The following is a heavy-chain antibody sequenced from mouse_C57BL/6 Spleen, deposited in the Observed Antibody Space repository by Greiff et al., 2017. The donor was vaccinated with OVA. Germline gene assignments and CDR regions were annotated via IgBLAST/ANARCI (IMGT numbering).Heavy chain of an antibody. J-gene: IGHJ4*01. CDR2: INPSTGGT. CDR3: ARSYYGSRTRCAMDY. CDR1: GYSFTGYY. Sequence: VQLQQSGPELVKPGASVKISCKASGYSFTGYYMNWVKQSPEKSLEWIGEINPSTGGTTYNQKFKAKATLTVDKSSSTAYMQLKSLTSEDSAVYYCARSYYGSRTRCAMDYWGQGTSVTVSS. V-gene: IGHV1-42*01. D-gene: IGHD1-1*01.